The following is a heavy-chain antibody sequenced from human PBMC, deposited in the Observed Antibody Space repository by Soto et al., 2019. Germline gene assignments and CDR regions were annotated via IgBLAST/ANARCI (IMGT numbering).Heavy chain of an antibody. CDR1: GGTFSSYA. CDR3: ARHHDYGGNFYYYYGIDV. CDR2: IIPIFGTA. D-gene: IGHD4-17*01. Sequence: QVQLVQSGAEVKKPGSSVKVSCKASGGTFSSYAISWVRQAPGQGLEWMGGIIPIFGTANYAQKFQGGVTITADESTSTAYMELSSLRSEDTAVYYCARHHDYGGNFYYYYGIDVWGQATTVTVSS. V-gene: IGHV1-69*01. J-gene: IGHJ6*02.